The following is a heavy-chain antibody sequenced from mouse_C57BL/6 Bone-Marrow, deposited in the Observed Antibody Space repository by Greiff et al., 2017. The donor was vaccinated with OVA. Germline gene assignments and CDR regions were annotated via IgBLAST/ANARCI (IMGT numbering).Heavy chain of an antibody. CDR2: INPYNGGT. Sequence: EVQVVESGPVLVKPGASVKMSCKASGYTFTDYYMNWVKQSHGKSLEWIGVINPYNGGTSYNQKFKGKATLTVDKSSSTAYMELNSLTSEDSAVYYCARSVVRYYFDYWGQGTTLTVSS. V-gene: IGHV1-19*01. CDR1: GYTFTDYY. J-gene: IGHJ2*01. D-gene: IGHD1-1*02. CDR3: ARSVVRYYFDY.